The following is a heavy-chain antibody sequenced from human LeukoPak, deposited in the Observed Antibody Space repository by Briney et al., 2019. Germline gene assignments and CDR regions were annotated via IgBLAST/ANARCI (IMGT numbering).Heavy chain of an antibody. V-gene: IGHV4-34*01. D-gene: IGHD4-23*01. CDR3: ARDPTTVVTLPYYFDF. CDR1: GGSFIGYH. Sequence: PSETLSLTCAVYGGSFIGYHWNWIRQTPEKGLEWIGEINHRGHTNHNPSLESRVTISVDTSKNQFSLKLRSVTAADTAVYYCARDPTTVVTLPYYFDFWGPGTLVTVSS. J-gene: IGHJ4*02. CDR2: INHRGHT.